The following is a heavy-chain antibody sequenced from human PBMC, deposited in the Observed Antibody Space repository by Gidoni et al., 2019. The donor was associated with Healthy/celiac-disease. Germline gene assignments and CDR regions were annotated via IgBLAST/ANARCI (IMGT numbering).Heavy chain of an antibody. CDR1: GGSISSSNW. CDR3: ERGDDYGDYPRLDY. J-gene: IGHJ4*02. Sequence: QVQLQESGPGLVKPSGTLSLTCAVSGGSISSSNWWSWVRQPPGKGLEWIGGIYHRGGTNYKPYLKGGITRSINKSKNQLSLKLRSMTGADTDVYYCERGDDYGDYPRLDYWGQGTLVTVSS. V-gene: IGHV4-4*02. CDR2: IYHRGGT. D-gene: IGHD4-17*01.